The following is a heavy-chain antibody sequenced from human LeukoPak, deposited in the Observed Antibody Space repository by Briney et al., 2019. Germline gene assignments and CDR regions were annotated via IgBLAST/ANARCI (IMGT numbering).Heavy chain of an antibody. J-gene: IGHJ4*02. V-gene: IGHV3-23*01. CDR3: AKGKDTYNYDSSGYYFGEY. CDR2: MSGSGAST. D-gene: IGHD3-22*01. CDR1: GFTFSNYA. Sequence: GGSLRLSCAASGFTFSNYAMSWVRQAPGKGLEWVSAMSGSGASTFYADSVKGRFTISRDNSKNTLYLQMNSLRAEDTALYYCAKGKDTYNYDSSGYYFGEYWGQGTLVTVS.